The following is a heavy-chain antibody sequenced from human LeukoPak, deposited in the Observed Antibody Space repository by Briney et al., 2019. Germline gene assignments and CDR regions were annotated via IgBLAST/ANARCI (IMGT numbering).Heavy chain of an antibody. V-gene: IGHV1-2*02. J-gene: IGHJ4*02. CDR1: GYTFTSYY. CDR2: INPNSGGT. D-gene: IGHD3-22*01. Sequence: GASVTVSCTASGYTFTSYYIHWVRRAPGQGIEWMGWINPNSGGTNYAQKFQGRVTMTRDTSISTAYMELSRLRSDDTAVYFCARRCDTSSYYTYYFDYWGQGTLVTVSS. CDR3: ARRCDTSSYYTYYFDY.